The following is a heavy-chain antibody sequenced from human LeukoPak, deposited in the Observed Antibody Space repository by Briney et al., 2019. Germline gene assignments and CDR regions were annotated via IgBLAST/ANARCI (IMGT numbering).Heavy chain of an antibody. Sequence: ASVKVSCKASGYTFTSYYMHWVRQAPGQGLEWMGIINPSGGSTSYAQKFQGRVTMTRDMSTSTVYMELSSLRSEDTAVCYCARRGEWYYGDFDYWGQGTLVTVSS. D-gene: IGHD4-17*01. CDR3: ARRGEWYYGDFDY. J-gene: IGHJ4*02. V-gene: IGHV1-46*01. CDR1: GYTFTSYY. CDR2: INPSGGST.